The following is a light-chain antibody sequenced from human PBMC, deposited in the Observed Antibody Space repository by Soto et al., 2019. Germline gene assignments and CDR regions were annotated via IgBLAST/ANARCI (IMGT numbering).Light chain of an antibody. J-gene: IGLJ1*01. V-gene: IGLV2-14*03. CDR1: SSDVGGYNY. CDR3: SSCTSSSTLVV. CDR2: DVS. Sequence: QSALTQPASVSGSPGQSITISCTGTSSDVGGYNYVSWYQHHPGKAPKLLIYDVSNRPSGVSNRFSVSKSGSTASLTISGLQAEDEADFYCSSCTSSSTLVVFGTGTKLTVL.